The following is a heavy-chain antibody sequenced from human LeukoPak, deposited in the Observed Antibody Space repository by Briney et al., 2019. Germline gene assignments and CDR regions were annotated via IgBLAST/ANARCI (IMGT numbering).Heavy chain of an antibody. CDR1: GGSFSGYF. CDR2: INPSGST. J-gene: IGHJ5*02. D-gene: IGHD6-13*01. V-gene: IGHV4-34*01. Sequence: SETLSLTCAVYGGSFSGYFWTWIRQPPGKGLEWIGEINPSGSTYYNPSLRSRVTISVDMSKNQFSLKMSSVTAADTAVYYCARAYSSSWYWNWFDPWGQGTLVTVSS. CDR3: ARAYSSSWYWNWFDP.